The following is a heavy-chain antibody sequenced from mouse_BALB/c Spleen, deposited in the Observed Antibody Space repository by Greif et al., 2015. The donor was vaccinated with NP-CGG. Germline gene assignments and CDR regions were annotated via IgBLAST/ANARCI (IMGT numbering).Heavy chain of an antibody. D-gene: IGHD1-1*01. CDR3: ARDPFYYYGSSYWYFDV. CDR1: GYSITSGYY. J-gene: IGHJ1*01. Sequence: EVKLMESGPGLVKPSQSLSLTCSVTGYSITSGYYWNWIRQFPGNKLEWVGYISYDGSNNYNPSLKNRISITRDTSKNQFFLKLNSVTTEDTATYYCARDPFYYYGSSYWYFDVWGAGTTVTVSS. V-gene: IGHV3-6*02. CDR2: ISYDGSN.